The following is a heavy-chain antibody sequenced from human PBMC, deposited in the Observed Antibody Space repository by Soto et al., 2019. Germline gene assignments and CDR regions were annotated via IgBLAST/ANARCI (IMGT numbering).Heavy chain of an antibody. D-gene: IGHD3-10*01. Sequence: PGEALKISWDDSGYRFTSYWIARVRQMPGKGVGGVGIVYVYNCDRNYSLSFAGQVTISADKSLNSDYLQWTSLRASDTAMYYCARVRILSGLFRSLDYWGQGTQVTVSS. V-gene: IGHV5-51*01. CDR3: ARVRILSGLFRSLDY. J-gene: IGHJ4*02. CDR1: GYRFTSYW. CDR2: VYVYNCDR.